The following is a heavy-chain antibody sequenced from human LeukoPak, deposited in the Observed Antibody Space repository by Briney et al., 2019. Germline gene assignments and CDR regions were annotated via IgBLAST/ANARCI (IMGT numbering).Heavy chain of an antibody. CDR1: GGSISSYY. D-gene: IGHD5-12*01. V-gene: IGHV4-59*01. J-gene: IGHJ5*02. CDR2: IYYSGST. CDR3: ARVQMSGYALSWFDP. Sequence: PSETLSPTCTVSGGSISSYYWSWIRQPPGKGLEWIGYIYYSGSTSYNPSLKSRVTISVDTSKNQFSLKLSSVTAADTAVYYCARVQMSGYALSWFDPWGQGTLVTVSS.